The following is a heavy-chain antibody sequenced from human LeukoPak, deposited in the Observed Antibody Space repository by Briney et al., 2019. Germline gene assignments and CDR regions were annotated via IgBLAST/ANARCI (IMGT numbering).Heavy chain of an antibody. CDR1: GGSISSYY. CDR3: ARDPGYIDAFDI. D-gene: IGHD3-9*01. Sequence: PSETLSLTCTVSGGSISSYYWSWIRQVPGKGLEWIGYISYSGSTNYNPSLKSRVAMSVDTSKNQFSLRLSSVTAADTAVYYCARDPGYIDAFDIWGQGTMVTVSS. J-gene: IGHJ3*02. V-gene: IGHV4-59*01. CDR2: ISYSGST.